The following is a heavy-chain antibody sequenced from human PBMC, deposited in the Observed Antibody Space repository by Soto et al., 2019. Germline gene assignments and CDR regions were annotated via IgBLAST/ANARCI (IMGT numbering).Heavy chain of an antibody. CDR3: AKDVLTGDPTAFDF. J-gene: IGHJ4*02. V-gene: IGHV3-23*01. CDR1: EFVVRGST. D-gene: IGHD7-27*01. Sequence: LLYAACEFVVRGSTISRGGRGPGTGLEWVSAISGSGGSIYYADSVKGRFTISRDNSKNTLYLQMNSLRAEDTAVYYCAKDVLTGDPTAFDFWVQGT. CDR2: ISGSGGSI.